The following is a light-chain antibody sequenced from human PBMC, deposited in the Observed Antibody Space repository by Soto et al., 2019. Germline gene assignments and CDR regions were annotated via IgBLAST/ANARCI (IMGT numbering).Light chain of an antibody. CDR1: QSISSN. Sequence: EIVMTQSPATLSVSPGERATLSLMASQSISSNLAWYQQKPGQAPRLLIFGASTRATGIPARFSGSGSGTEFTLTISSLQSEDFAVYFCQQYHNWPPITFGQGTRLEIK. V-gene: IGKV3-15*01. J-gene: IGKJ5*01. CDR3: QQYHNWPPIT. CDR2: GAS.